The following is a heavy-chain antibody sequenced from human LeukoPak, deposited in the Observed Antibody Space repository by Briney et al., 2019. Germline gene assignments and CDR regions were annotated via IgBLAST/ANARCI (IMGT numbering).Heavy chain of an antibody. CDR3: AANTSPVGFYFGY. CDR1: GITLSHYG. J-gene: IGHJ4*02. V-gene: IGHV3-30*03. D-gene: IGHD4/OR15-4a*01. Sequence: PGRSLRLSCAASGITLSHYGVHWVRQAPGRGLEWVAAISYGGIDEFYADSVKGRFTISGDDSKNTVSLQINSLRPEDTAVYHCAANTSPVGFYFGYWGQGTLVTVSS. CDR2: ISYGGIDE.